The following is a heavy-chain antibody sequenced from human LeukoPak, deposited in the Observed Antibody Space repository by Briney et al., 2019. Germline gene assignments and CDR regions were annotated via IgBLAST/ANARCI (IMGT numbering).Heavy chain of an antibody. Sequence: GASVKVSCKASGYTFTSYYMHWVRQATGQGLEWMGWMNPNSGNTGYAQNFQGRVTMTRNTSISTAYMELSSLRSEDTAVYYCLYCSGGSCFSYGMDVWGQGTTVTVSS. CDR2: MNPNSGNT. CDR1: GYTFTSYY. D-gene: IGHD2-15*01. V-gene: IGHV1-8*02. J-gene: IGHJ6*02. CDR3: LYCSGGSCFSYGMDV.